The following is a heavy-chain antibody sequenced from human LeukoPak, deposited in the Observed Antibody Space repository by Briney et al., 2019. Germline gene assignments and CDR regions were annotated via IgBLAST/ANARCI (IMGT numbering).Heavy chain of an antibody. Sequence: SETLSLTCAVYGGSFSGYYWSWIRQPPGKGLEWIGEINHSGGTNYNPSLKSRVTMSVDTSKNQFSLKLSSVTAADTAVYYRARGSEEMTTVTEHPKSCYFDYWGQGTLVTVSS. D-gene: IGHD4-17*01. CDR2: INHSGGT. CDR1: GGSFSGYY. V-gene: IGHV4-34*01. J-gene: IGHJ4*02. CDR3: ARGSEEMTTVTEHPKSCYFDY.